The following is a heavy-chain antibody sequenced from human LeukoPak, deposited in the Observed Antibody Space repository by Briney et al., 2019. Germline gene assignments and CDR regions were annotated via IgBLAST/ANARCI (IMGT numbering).Heavy chain of an antibody. J-gene: IGHJ6*02. CDR1: GFTFSSYA. V-gene: IGHV3-23*01. D-gene: IGHD3-10*01. CDR2: ISGSGGST. Sequence: GGSLRLSCAASGFTFSSYAMSWVRQAPGKGLEWVSAISGSGGSTYYADSVKGRFTISRDNSKNTLYLQMSSLRAEDTAVYYCAKSMVRGVIITGSYGMDVWGQGTTVTVSS. CDR3: AKSMVRGVIITGSYGMDV.